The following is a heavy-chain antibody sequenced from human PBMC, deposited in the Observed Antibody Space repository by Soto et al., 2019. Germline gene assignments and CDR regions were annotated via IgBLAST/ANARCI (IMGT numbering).Heavy chain of an antibody. Sequence: GASVKVSCKASGGTFSSYAISWVRQAPGQGLEWMGGIIPIFGTANYAQKFQGRVTITADESTSTAYMELSSLRSEDTAVYYCAREGPEGFWSGRNYYYYGMDVWGQGTTVTVSS. D-gene: IGHD3-3*01. J-gene: IGHJ6*02. CDR3: AREGPEGFWSGRNYYYYGMDV. CDR1: GGTFSSYA. V-gene: IGHV1-69*13. CDR2: IIPIFGTA.